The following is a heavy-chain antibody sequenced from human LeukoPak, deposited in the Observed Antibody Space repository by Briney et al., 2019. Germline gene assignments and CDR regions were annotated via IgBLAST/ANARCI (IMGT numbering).Heavy chain of an antibody. D-gene: IGHD1-1*01. J-gene: IGHJ6*03. V-gene: IGHV4-61*01. CDR1: GGSISSSSYY. CDR2: IYYSGST. Sequence: SETLSLTCTVSGGSISSSSYYWSWIRQPPGKGLEWIGYIYYSGSTNYNPSLRSRVTISVDTSKNQFSLKLSSVTAADTAVYYCATTTERGYPDDYFYNYFIVAWGKGTTVTISS. CDR3: ATTTERGYPDDYFYNYFIVA.